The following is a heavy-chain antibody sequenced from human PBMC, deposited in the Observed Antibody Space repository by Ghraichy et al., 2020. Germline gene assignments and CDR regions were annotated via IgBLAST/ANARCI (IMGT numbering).Heavy chain of an antibody. V-gene: IGHV3-23*01. Sequence: GGSLRLSCAASGFTFSSYAMSWVRQAPGKGLEWVSAIRGSGGSTYYADSVKGRFTISRDNSKNTLYLQMNSLRAEDTAVYYCAKVKEGSSWYYYYGMDVWGQGTTVTVSS. CDR2: IRGSGGST. D-gene: IGHD6-13*01. CDR1: GFTFSSYA. CDR3: AKVKEGSSWYYYYGMDV. J-gene: IGHJ6*02.